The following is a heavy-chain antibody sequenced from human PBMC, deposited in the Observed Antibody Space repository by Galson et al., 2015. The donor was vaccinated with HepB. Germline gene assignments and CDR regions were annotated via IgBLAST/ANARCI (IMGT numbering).Heavy chain of an antibody. CDR1: GGTFSSYG. Sequence: SVKVSCKASGGTFSSYGISWVRQAPGQGLEWMGGIIPIFGTANYAQKFQGRVTITADESTSTAYMELTSLRSEDTAVYYCARALIGRYQPFGYYYYYMDVWGKGTTVTVSS. CDR3: ARALIGRYQPFGYYYYYMDV. V-gene: IGHV1-69*13. CDR2: IIPIFGTA. D-gene: IGHD2-2*01. J-gene: IGHJ6*03.